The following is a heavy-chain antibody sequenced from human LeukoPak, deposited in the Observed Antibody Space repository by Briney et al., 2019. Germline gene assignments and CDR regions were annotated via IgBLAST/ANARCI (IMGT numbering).Heavy chain of an antibody. CDR2: VNRDGSET. J-gene: IGHJ6*02. V-gene: IGHV3-7*03. CDR1: GFALSSHW. Sequence: RSGGSLRLSCAAPGFALSSHWMTWVRQVPGRGPEWVANVNRDGSETYYLDSVKGRFTISKDNAENSLYLQMNSLRAEDTALYHCARNNGMDVWGQGTTVIVSS. CDR3: ARNNGMDV.